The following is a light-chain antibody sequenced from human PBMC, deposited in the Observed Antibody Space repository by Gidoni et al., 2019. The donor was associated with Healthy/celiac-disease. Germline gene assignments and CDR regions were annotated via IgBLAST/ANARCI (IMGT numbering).Light chain of an antibody. CDR3: QHRGT. CDR1: QSVGCY. V-gene: IGKV3-11*01. Sequence: EVVLTQSPATLSLSPGERATLPCRATQSVGCYLAWYQHKPGQAPRLLIYDASNMATGIPARFCGSGSGTDFTLPLRTLEPADFAVYYCQHRGTFGQGTKVEIK. CDR2: DAS. J-gene: IGKJ1*01.